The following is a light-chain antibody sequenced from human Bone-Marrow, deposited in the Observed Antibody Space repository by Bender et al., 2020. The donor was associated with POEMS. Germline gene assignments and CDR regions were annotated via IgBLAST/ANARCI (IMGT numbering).Light chain of an antibody. CDR2: ANI. Sequence: GAGFGVNWYQHLPGTAPKLLIYANINRPSDIPDRFSGSQSGTSASLAITGLQSEDEAVYFCQSYDSDLNGWVFGGGTKLTVL. V-gene: IGLV1-40*01. CDR3: QSYDSDLNGWV. J-gene: IGLJ3*02. CDR1: GAGFG.